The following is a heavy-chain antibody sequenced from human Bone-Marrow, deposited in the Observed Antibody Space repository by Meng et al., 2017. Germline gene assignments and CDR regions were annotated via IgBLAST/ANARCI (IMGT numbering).Heavy chain of an antibody. CDR2: ISSSGSTI. V-gene: IGHV3-48*04. D-gene: IGHD3-9*01. J-gene: IGHJ3*02. Sequence: GESLKISCAASGFTFSSYWMSWVRQAPGKGLEWVSYISSSGSTIYYADSVKGRFTISRDNAKNSLYLQMNSLRAEDTAVYYCARVYYDILTGYYDDAFDIWGQGKRVT. CDR1: GFTFSSYW. CDR3: ARVYYDILTGYYDDAFDI.